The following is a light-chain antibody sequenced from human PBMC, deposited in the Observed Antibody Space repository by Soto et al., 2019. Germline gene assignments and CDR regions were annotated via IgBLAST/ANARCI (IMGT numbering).Light chain of an antibody. CDR2: EVN. CDR3: SSYTTSSTYV. V-gene: IGLV2-14*01. J-gene: IGLJ1*01. CDR1: SSDVGGYNY. Sequence: QSALTQPASVSGSPGQSITISCTGTSSDVGGYNYVSWYQQHPGKAPKLMIYEVNNRPSGVSNRFSGSKSGNTASLTISGLQAEDEADYYCSSYTTSSTYVFGIGTKVTVL.